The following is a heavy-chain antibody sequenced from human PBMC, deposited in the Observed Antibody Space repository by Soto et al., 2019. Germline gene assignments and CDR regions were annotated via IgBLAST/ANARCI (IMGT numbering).Heavy chain of an antibody. V-gene: IGHV1-69*02. J-gene: IGHJ4*02. CDR1: GGTFSSYT. CDR3: ASAMYCSGGSCSYFDY. D-gene: IGHD2-15*01. Sequence: QVQLVQSGAEVKKPGSSVKVSCKASGGTFSSYTISWVRQAPGQGLEWMGRIIPILGIANYAQKFQGRVTITADKATSTAYMELSRLRSEDTDVYYCASAMYCSGGSCSYFDYWGQGTLVTVSS. CDR2: IIPILGIA.